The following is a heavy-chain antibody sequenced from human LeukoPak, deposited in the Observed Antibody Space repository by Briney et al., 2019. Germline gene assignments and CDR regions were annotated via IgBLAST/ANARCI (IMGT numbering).Heavy chain of an antibody. V-gene: IGHV3-23*01. CDR2: ISGSGGST. J-gene: IGHJ4*02. CDR1: GFTFSSYA. D-gene: IGHD6-13*01. Sequence: GGSLRLSCAPSGFTFSSYAMSWVRQAPGKGVEWVSTISGSGGSTDYADSVKGRFTISRDNSKNTLYLQMNSLRVEDTAAYYCAGPGYSSSWYEGYWGQGTLVTVSS. CDR3: AGPGYSSSWYEGY.